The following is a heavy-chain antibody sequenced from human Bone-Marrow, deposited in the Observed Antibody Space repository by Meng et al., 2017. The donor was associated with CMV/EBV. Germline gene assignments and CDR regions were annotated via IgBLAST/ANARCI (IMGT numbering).Heavy chain of an antibody. CDR2: ISWDGGST. CDR1: GFTFDDYA. J-gene: IGHJ4*02. Sequence: GESLKIYCAASGFTFDDYAMHWVRQVPGKGLEWVSLISWDGGSTYYADSVKGRFTISRDNSKNSLYLQMNSLRAEDTALYYCAKDIGHHIPDYALDYWVQGTLVTVSS. CDR3: AKDIGHHIPDYALDY. D-gene: IGHD4-17*01. V-gene: IGHV3-43D*03.